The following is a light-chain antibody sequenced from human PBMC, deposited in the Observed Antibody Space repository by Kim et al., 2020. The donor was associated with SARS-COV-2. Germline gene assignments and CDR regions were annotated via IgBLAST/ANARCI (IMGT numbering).Light chain of an antibody. CDR3: QQYYSTPPS. Sequence: ATLNCKSSQTVLYNSNNKNYLAWYQRKPGQAPKLLIYWASIRESGVSDRFSGSGSETDFTLTISSLQAEDVAVYYCQQYYSTPPSFGQGTKLEI. V-gene: IGKV4-1*01. CDR1: QTVLYNSNNKNY. J-gene: IGKJ2*03. CDR2: WAS.